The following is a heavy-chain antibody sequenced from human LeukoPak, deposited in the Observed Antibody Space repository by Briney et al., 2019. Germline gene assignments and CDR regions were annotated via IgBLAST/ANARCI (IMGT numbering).Heavy chain of an antibody. D-gene: IGHD7-27*01. Sequence: PGGSLRLSCAASGFTFGSFGMHWVRQTPGKGLEWVAVIWFDGSNTYYADSVKGRFTISRDNSKNTMYLQMNSLRAEDTAVYYCARGRNWGDYWGQGTLVTVSS. J-gene: IGHJ4*02. V-gene: IGHV3-33*01. CDR1: GFTFGSFG. CDR3: ARGRNWGDY. CDR2: IWFDGSNT.